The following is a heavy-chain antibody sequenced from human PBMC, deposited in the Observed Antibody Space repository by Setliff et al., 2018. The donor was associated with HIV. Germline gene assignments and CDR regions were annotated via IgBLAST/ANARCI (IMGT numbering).Heavy chain of an antibody. J-gene: IGHJ4*02. V-gene: IGHV3-30-3*01. D-gene: IGHD3-22*01. CDR1: GFTFSNYA. CDR3: ARETMYESRGYLSHYFDY. CDR2: ISYDGSNK. Sequence: PGGSLRLSCAASGFTFSNYAMHWVRQAPGKGLEWVAVISYDGSNKYYADSVKGRFTISRDNSKNTLYLQMNSLRVEDTAVYYCARETMYESRGYLSHYFDYWGQGTPVTVSS.